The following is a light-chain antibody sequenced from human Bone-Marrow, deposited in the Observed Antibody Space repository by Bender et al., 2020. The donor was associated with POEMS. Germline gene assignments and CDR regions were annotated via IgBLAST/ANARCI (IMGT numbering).Light chain of an antibody. CDR2: DVS. V-gene: IGLV2-14*01. CDR3: TSYTGNTNWV. CDR1: SSDIGTYDR. J-gene: IGLJ3*02. Sequence: QSALTQPASVSESPGQSITISCIGTSSDIGTYDRVSWYQQYPGKAPKVMIYDVSNRPSGVSNRFSGSKSGNTASLTISGLQAEDEADYYCTSYTGNTNWVFGGGTKLTVL.